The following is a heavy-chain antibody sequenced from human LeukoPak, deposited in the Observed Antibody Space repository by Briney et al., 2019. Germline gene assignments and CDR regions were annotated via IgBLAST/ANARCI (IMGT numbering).Heavy chain of an antibody. J-gene: IGHJ4*02. Sequence: SETLSLTCVVPGGSISTTSYYWVWIRQPPGKGLEWLGNIYYSGSTYYNPSLKSRVTISVDTSKNQFSLRLSSVTAADTAVYYCARLNYLDSSGYYYVSYYFDYWGQGTLVTVSS. D-gene: IGHD3-22*01. CDR2: IYYSGST. CDR3: ARLNYLDSSGYYYVSYYFDY. CDR1: GGSISTTSYY. V-gene: IGHV4-39*01.